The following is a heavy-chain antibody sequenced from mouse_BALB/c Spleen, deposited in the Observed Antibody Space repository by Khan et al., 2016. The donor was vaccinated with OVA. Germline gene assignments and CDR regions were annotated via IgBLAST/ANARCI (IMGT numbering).Heavy chain of an antibody. CDR2: ISSGGST. CDR3: ARDYWFTY. Sequence: EVELVESGGGLVKPGGSLKFSCAASGFTFSNHAMSWVRQTPEKRLEWVASISSGGSTSYPDSVKGRFTISRDNARNILYLQMSSLRSEDTAMYYCARDYWFTYWGQGTLVTVSA. CDR1: GFTFSNHA. J-gene: IGHJ3*01. V-gene: IGHV5-6-5*01.